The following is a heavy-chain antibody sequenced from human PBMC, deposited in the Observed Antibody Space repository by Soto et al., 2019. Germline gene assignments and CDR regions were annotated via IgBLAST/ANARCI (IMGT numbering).Heavy chain of an antibody. CDR1: VFTFSSYA. V-gene: IGHV3-30-3*01. D-gene: IGHD3-10*01. Sequence: GGSLRLSCAASVFTFSSYAMHWVRQAPGRGLEWVAVISYDGSNKYYADSVKSRFTISRDNSKNTLYLQMNSLRAEDTAVYYCARDVQGFGELSYYYYGMDVWGQGTTVTVSS. CDR2: ISYDGSNK. CDR3: ARDVQGFGELSYYYYGMDV. J-gene: IGHJ6*02.